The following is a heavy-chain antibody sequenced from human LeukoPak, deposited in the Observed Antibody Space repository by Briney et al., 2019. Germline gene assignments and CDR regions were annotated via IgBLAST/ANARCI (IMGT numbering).Heavy chain of an antibody. D-gene: IGHD4-17*01. CDR3: ARAEPTTVILPDL. CDR1: GFTFSSYS. CDR2: ISSSSSTI. J-gene: IGHJ2*01. Sequence: GGSLRLSCAASGFTFSSYSMNWVRQAPGKGLEWVSYISSSSSTIYYADSVKGRFTISRDNAKNSLYLQMNSLRAEDTAVYYCARAEPTTVILPDLWGRGTLVTVSS. V-gene: IGHV3-48*04.